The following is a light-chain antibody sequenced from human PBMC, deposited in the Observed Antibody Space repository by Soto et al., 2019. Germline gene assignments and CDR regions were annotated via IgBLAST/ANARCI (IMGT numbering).Light chain of an antibody. J-gene: IGKJ1*01. CDR1: QSLVHSDGNTY. Sequence: VLTQSPLSPPVTLGQPASISCRSSQSLVHSDGNTYLNWFQQRPGQAPRRLIYKASNRDSGVPDRFSGSGSGTYFTLTISKVEADDVGIYYCMQGISFTFGQGTRVEIK. CDR2: KAS. CDR3: MQGISFT. V-gene: IGKV2-30*02.